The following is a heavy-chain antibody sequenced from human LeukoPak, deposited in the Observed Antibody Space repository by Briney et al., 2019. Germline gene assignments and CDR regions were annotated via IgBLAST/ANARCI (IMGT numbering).Heavy chain of an antibody. J-gene: IGHJ4*02. V-gene: IGHV3-7*03. D-gene: IGHD3-22*01. CDR3: AKDIAMIVGYYFDY. CDR2: IKEDGSEK. Sequence: GGSLRLSCAASGFTFSNYWMSWVRQAPGKGLEWVANIKEDGSEKYYVDSVKGRFTISRDNAKNSLYLQMNSLRAEDTALYYCAKDIAMIVGYYFDYWGQGTLVTVSS. CDR1: GFTFSNYW.